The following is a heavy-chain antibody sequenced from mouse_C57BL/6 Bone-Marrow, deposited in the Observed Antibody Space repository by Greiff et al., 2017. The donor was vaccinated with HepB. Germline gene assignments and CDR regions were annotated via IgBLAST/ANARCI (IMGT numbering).Heavy chain of an antibody. CDR3: AREKEHYFDY. Sequence: VQLQQSGPGLVAPSQCLSITCTVSGFSLTSYAISWVRQPPGKGLEWLGVIWTGGGKNYNSALKSRPSISKDNSKSQVFLKMNSLQTDDTARYYCAREKEHYFDYWGQGTTPTVSS. CDR2: IWTGGGK. J-gene: IGHJ2*01. CDR1: GFSLTSYA. V-gene: IGHV2-9-1*01.